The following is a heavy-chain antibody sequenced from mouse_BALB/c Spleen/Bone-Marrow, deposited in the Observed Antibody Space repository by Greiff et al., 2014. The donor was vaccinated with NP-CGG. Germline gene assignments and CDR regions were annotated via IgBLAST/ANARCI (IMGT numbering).Heavy chain of an antibody. CDR2: IHYSGTT. D-gene: IGHD4-1*01. CDR1: GYSITSDYS. V-gene: IGHV3-1*02. Sequence: EVKLMESGPDLVKPSQSLSLTCTVTGYSITSDYSWHWIRQFPENKLEWMGYIHYSGTTVYNPSLKSRISITRDTSNNQFFLQLNSVTTEDTATYYCARFAGTPYTMDYWGQGTSVTVSS. J-gene: IGHJ4*01. CDR3: ARFAGTPYTMDY.